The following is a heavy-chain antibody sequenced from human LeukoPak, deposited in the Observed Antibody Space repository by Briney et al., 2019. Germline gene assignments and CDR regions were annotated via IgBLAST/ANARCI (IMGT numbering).Heavy chain of an antibody. CDR1: GGSISSYY. CDR2: IYTSGST. V-gene: IGHV4-4*07. CDR3: ARVSIAAAGWAFDI. D-gene: IGHD6-13*01. J-gene: IGHJ3*02. Sequence: SETLSLTCTVSGGSISSYYWSWIRQPAGKGLEWIGRIYTSGSTNYNPSLKSRVTMSVDTSKNQFSLKLSSVTAADTAVYCCARVSIAAAGWAFDIWGQGTMVTVSS.